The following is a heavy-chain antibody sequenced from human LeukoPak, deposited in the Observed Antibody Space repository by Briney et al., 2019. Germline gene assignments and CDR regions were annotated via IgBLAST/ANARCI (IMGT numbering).Heavy chain of an antibody. D-gene: IGHD3-22*01. J-gene: IGHJ3*02. V-gene: IGHV3-30*04. Sequence: GGSLRLSCAASGFTFSSYAMHWVRQAPGKGLEWVAVISYDGSNKYYADSVKGRFTISRDNSKNTLYLQMNSLRAEDTAVYYCAKYYYDSSGVGAFDIWGQGTMVTVSS. CDR3: AKYYYDSSGVGAFDI. CDR2: ISYDGSNK. CDR1: GFTFSSYA.